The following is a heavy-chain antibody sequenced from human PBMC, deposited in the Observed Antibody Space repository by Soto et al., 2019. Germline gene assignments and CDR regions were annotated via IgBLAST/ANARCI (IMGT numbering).Heavy chain of an antibody. CDR3: ARYCTGGSCYDYYYCGMDV. CDR2: IYYTGGT. Sequence: QLQLQESGPGLVKPSETLSLTCTVSGGSISSSSYNWGWIRQPPGKGLEWIGSIYYTGGTYYNPSLKSRVSISADTSKTQFSLKLSSVTAADTAVYYCARYCTGGSCYDYYYCGMDVWGQGTTVTVSS. CDR1: GGSISSSSYN. J-gene: IGHJ6*02. V-gene: IGHV4-39*01. D-gene: IGHD2-15*01.